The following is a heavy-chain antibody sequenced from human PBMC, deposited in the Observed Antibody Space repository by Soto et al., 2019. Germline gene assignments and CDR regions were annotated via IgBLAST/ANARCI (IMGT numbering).Heavy chain of an antibody. CDR2: IYYSGST. CDR1: GGSISSSSYY. J-gene: IGHJ4*02. Sequence: PSETLSLTCPVSGGSISSSSYYWGWIRQPPGKGLEWIGSIYYSGSTYYNPSLKSRVTISVDTSKNQFSLKLSSVTAADTAVYYCARPVGGYSYGYPFDYWGQGTLVTVSS. V-gene: IGHV4-39*01. D-gene: IGHD5-18*01. CDR3: ARPVGGYSYGYPFDY.